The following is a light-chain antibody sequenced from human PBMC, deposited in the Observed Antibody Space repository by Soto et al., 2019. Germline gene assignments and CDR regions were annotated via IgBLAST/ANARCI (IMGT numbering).Light chain of an antibody. CDR2: GAS. CDR1: QSVSSN. V-gene: IGKV3D-15*01. Sequence: ETVMTQSPGTLSVSPGESATLSCGTSQSVSSNLAWYQQKPGQAPRLLIYGASTRATGIPARFSGSGSGTEFTLTISYLRPEDSAVYFCQQYHDWVTFGGRTKVDIK. CDR3: QQYHDWVT. J-gene: IGKJ4*01.